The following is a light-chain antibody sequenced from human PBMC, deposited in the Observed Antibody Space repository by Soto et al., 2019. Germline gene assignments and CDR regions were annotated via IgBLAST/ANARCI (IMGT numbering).Light chain of an antibody. V-gene: IGLV2-23*02. CDR2: EVS. J-gene: IGLJ1*01. Sequence: QSALTQPASVSGSPGQSITISCTGTSSDVGSYNLVSWYQHHPGKAPKLMIYEVSKRPSGVSNRFSGSKSGNTASLTISGLQAEDEADYYCCSYAGSSTFPYVFGTVTKVTVL. CDR1: SSDVGSYNL. CDR3: CSYAGSSTFPYV.